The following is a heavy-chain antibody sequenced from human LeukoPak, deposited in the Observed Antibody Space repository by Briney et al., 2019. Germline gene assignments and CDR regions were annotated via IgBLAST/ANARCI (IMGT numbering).Heavy chain of an antibody. CDR1: GYTFTGYY. CDR2: INPNSGGT. CDR3: AGSEYGDYSYYFDY. D-gene: IGHD4-17*01. Sequence: VASVKVSCKASGYTFTGYYMHWVRQAPGQGLEWMGWINPNSGGTNYAQKFQGRVTMTRDTSISTAYMELSRLRSDDTAVYYCAGSEYGDYSYYFDYWGQGTLVTVSS. V-gene: IGHV1-2*02. J-gene: IGHJ4*02.